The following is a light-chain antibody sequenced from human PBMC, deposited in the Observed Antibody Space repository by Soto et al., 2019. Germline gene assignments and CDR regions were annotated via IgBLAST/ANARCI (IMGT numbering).Light chain of an antibody. CDR2: DAS. CDR3: QHYSTYSIT. CDR1: QSISNW. V-gene: IGKV1-5*01. J-gene: IGKJ5*01. Sequence: DIQMTQSPSTLSASVGDRVTITCRASQSISNWLALYQQKPGKAPKLLIYDASTLENGVPSRFSGSGSGTEFTLTISSLQPDDFATYYCQHYSTYSITFGQGTRLEIE.